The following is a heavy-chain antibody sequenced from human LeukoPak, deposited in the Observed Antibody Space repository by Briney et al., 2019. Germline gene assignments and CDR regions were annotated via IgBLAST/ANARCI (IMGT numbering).Heavy chain of an antibody. D-gene: IGHD2-2*01. CDR1: GFTFSSYA. CDR2: ISYDGSNK. CDR3: ARSPGYCSSTSCYAPLDY. V-gene: IGHV3-30*04. Sequence: GSQRLSCAASGFTFSSYAMHWVRQAPGKGLEWVAVISYDGSNKYYADSVKGRFTISRDNSKNTLYLQMNSLRAEDTAVYYCARSPGYCSSTSCYAPLDYWGQGTLVTVSS. J-gene: IGHJ4*02.